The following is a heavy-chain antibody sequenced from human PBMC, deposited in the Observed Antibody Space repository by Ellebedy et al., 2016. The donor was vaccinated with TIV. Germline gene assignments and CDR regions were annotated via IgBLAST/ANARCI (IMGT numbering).Heavy chain of an antibody. CDR1: GFPFSTYG. CDR2: IWYDGFNK. J-gene: IGHJ4*02. V-gene: IGHV3-33*01. CDR3: AREQSPYYEILTGSFDY. Sequence: GESLKISCAASGFPFSTYGMHWVRQAPGQGPEWVAVIWYDGFNKDYADSVKGRFTISRDNSKSTLYLEMKSLRVEDTAVYYCAREQSPYYEILTGSFDYWGQGALVTVSS. D-gene: IGHD3-9*01.